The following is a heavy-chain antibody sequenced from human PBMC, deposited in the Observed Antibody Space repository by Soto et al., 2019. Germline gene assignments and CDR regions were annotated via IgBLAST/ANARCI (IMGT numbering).Heavy chain of an antibody. V-gene: IGHV3-30-3*01. Sequence: LRRSCSTSGSAFSSYSMHSVIHASGKRMECVAVISYDGSNKYYADSVKGRFTISRDNSKNTVYLQMNSLRAEDTAVYYCARWGTQRWLQLSWHGGYYFDSWGQGTVVTVSS. CDR2: ISYDGSNK. CDR3: ARWGTQRWLQLSWHGGYYFDS. D-gene: IGHD5-12*01. J-gene: IGHJ4*02. CDR1: GSAFSSYS.